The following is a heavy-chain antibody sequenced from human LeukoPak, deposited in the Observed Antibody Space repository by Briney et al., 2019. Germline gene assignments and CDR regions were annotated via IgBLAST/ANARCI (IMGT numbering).Heavy chain of an antibody. J-gene: IGHJ5*02. CDR1: GYTFTSYG. CDR3: ARDRPPRYEGDWFAP. V-gene: IGHV1-18*01. CDR2: ISAYNGNT. D-gene: IGHD5-12*01. Sequence: ASVKVSCKASGYTFTSYGISWVRQAPGQGLEWMGWISAYNGNTNYAQKLQGRVTMTTDTSTSTAYMELRSLRSDDTAVYYCARDRPPRYEGDWFAPWGQGTLVPVSS.